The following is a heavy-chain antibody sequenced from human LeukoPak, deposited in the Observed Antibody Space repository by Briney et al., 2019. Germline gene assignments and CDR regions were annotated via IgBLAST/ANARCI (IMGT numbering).Heavy chain of an antibody. D-gene: IGHD3-10*01. V-gene: IGHV2-5*02. Sequence: SGPTLAHPTQPLALTCTFSGFSFSTNGVGVGWIRQPPGKALEWLALIYWDDDKRYSPSLRSRLTITRDPSKNQVVLIMTNMDPVDTATYYCARGSGSYAPFDPWGQGTLVTVSS. CDR1: GFSFSTNGVG. CDR2: IYWDDDK. CDR3: ARGSGSYAPFDP. J-gene: IGHJ5*02.